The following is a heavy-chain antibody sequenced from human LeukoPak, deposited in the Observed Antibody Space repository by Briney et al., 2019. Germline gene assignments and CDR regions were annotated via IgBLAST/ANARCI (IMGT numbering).Heavy chain of an antibody. CDR1: GGSISSGNYY. CDR2: VYYSGST. V-gene: IGHV4-39*01. CDR3: ASYDYIWGSYRQASLDY. Sequence: SETLSLTCTVSGGSISSGNYYWGWIRQPPGKGLEWIGSVYYSGSTFYNPSLKSRVTISADTSKNQFSLKLSSVTAADTAVYYCASYDYIWGSYRQASLDYWGQGTLVTVSS. J-gene: IGHJ4*02. D-gene: IGHD3-16*02.